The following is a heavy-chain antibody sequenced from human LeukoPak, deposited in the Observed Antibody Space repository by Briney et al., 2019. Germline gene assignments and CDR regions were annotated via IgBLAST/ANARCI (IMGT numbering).Heavy chain of an antibody. CDR3: ARDFLIMGLQFFGYGAFDY. V-gene: IGHV4-39*07. D-gene: IGHD5-24*01. Sequence: SETLSLTCSVSGGSISSSSYYWGWIRPPPGKGLEWIGTIYYNGDTYYNPSLKSRVTVSIDTSKNQFSLKLSSVTVADTAVYYCARDFLIMGLQFFGYGAFDYWGQGTLVTVSS. J-gene: IGHJ4*02. CDR1: GGSISSSSYY. CDR2: IYYNGDT.